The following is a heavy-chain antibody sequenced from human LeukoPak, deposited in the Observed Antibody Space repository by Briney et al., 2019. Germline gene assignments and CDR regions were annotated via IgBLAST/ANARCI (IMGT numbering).Heavy chain of an antibody. CDR1: GFTFSSYS. CDR3: ARDHWSPPSY. V-gene: IGHV3-21*06. J-gene: IGHJ4*02. CDR2: ISSSSSYI. D-gene: IGHD2-8*02. Sequence: PGGSLRLSCAASGFTFSSYSMNWVRQAPGQGLEWVSSISSSSSYIYFADSVKGRFTISRDNAKNSLYLQMDSLRAEDTAMYYCARDHWSPPSYWGQGTLVTVSS.